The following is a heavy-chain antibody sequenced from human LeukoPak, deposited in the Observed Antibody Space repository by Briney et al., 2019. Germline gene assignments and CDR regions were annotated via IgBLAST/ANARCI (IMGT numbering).Heavy chain of an antibody. CDR2: IYYTGDT. CDR3: ARAPRETNSWYYFDY. Sequence: SQTLSLTCTVSGGSISSDGHYWRWIRQPPGKGLEWIGYIYYTGDTYYNPSLKSRVTISLDTSKNQFSLKLSSVTAADTAVYYCARAPRETNSWYYFDYWGQGTLVSVSS. V-gene: IGHV4-31*03. J-gene: IGHJ4*02. CDR1: GGSISSDGHY. D-gene: IGHD6-13*01.